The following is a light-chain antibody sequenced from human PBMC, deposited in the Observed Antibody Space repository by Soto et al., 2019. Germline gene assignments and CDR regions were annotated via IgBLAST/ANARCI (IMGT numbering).Light chain of an antibody. CDR1: SSDVGAYNY. CDR2: EVT. J-gene: IGLJ2*01. Sequence: QSALTQPPAASGSPGQSVTISCTGTSSDVGAYNYVSWYQQYPGKAPKLMISEVTKRPSGVPDRFYGSKSGNTASLTVSGLRVEDEADYYCSSYAGSDNLIFGGGTKLTVL. V-gene: IGLV2-8*01. CDR3: SSYAGSDNLI.